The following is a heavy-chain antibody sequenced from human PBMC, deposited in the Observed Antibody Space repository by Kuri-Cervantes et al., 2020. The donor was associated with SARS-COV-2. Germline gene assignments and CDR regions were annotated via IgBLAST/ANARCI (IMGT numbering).Heavy chain of an antibody. J-gene: IGHJ1*01. Sequence: LSLTCAASGFTFSDYYMSCIRQAPGKGLEWVSYISSSGSTIYYADSVKGRFTISRDNAKNSLYLQMNSLSAEDTAVYYCARAQNTYGSGSYVYFQHRGQGTLVTVSS. V-gene: IGHV3-11*04. CDR2: ISSSGSTI. CDR1: GFTFSDYY. D-gene: IGHD3-10*01. CDR3: ARAQNTYGSGSYVYFQH.